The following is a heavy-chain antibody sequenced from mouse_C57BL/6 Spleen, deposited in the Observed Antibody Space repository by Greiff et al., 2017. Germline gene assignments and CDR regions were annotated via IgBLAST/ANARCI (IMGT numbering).Heavy chain of an antibody. D-gene: IGHD4-1*01. CDR2: IYPRSGNT. V-gene: IGHV1-81*01. CDR3: ARSGNWDDYFDY. Sequence: QVQLQQPGAELARPGASVKLSCKASGYTFTSYGISWVKQRTGQGLEWIGEIYPRSGNTYYNEKFKGKATLTADKSSSTAYMELRSLTSEDSAVYFCARSGNWDDYFDYWGQGTTLTVSS. CDR1: GYTFTSYG. J-gene: IGHJ2*01.